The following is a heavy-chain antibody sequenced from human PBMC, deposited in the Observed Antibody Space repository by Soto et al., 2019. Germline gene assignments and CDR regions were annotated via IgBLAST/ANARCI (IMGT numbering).Heavy chain of an antibody. Sequence: SETLSLTCSISGGSIRSYYWSWTRQPPGKGLEWIGYIYHNGNTVYNPSLQSRVTISIDTSNNQFSLKLRSVTAADTAVYYCARAAAADYWGQGTLVTVSS. J-gene: IGHJ4*02. CDR2: IYHNGNT. CDR1: GGSIRSYY. CDR3: ARAAAADY. D-gene: IGHD6-13*01. V-gene: IGHV4-59*01.